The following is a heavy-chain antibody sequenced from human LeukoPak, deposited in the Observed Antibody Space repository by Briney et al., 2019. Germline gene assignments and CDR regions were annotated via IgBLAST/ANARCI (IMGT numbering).Heavy chain of an antibody. D-gene: IGHD2-2*01. CDR2: INPSGGST. J-gene: IGHJ3*02. V-gene: IGHV1-46*01. CDR1: GYTFTSYY. CDR3: ARVSSDCSSTSCYVYDAFDI. Sequence: ASVKVSCKASGYTFTSYYMHWVRQAPGQGLEWMGIINPSGGSTSYAQKFQGRVTMTRDTSTSTVYMELSSLRSEDTAVYYCARVSSDCSSTSCYVYDAFDIWGQGTMVTASS.